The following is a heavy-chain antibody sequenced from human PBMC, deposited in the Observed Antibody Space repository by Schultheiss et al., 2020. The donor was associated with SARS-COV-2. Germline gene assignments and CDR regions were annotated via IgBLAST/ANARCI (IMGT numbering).Heavy chain of an antibody. Sequence: SQTLSLTCAVYGGSFSGYYWMWIRQHPGKGLEYIGYIYYSGSTYYNPSLKSRVTISVDTSKNQFSLKLSSVTAADTAVYYCARDSTTVTNEPPVGYFDLWGRGTLVTVSS. CDR1: GGSFSGYY. CDR2: IYYSGST. CDR3: ARDSTTVTNEPPVGYFDL. J-gene: IGHJ2*01. V-gene: IGHV4-31*11. D-gene: IGHD4-17*01.